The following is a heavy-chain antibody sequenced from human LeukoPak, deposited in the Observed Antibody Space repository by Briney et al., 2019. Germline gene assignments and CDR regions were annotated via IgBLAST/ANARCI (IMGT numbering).Heavy chain of an antibody. CDR2: IYHSGST. CDR1: GGSFSSYY. J-gene: IGHJ6*03. D-gene: IGHD1-1*01. V-gene: IGHV4-38-2*02. Sequence: SETLSLTCTVSGGSFSSYYWSWVRQPPGKGLEWIGSIYHSGSTYYNPSLKSRVTISVDTSKNQFSLKLSSVTAADTAVYYCARDKLVFTTTSFEDYYYYMDVWGKGTTVTVSS. CDR3: ARDKLVFTTTSFEDYYYYMDV.